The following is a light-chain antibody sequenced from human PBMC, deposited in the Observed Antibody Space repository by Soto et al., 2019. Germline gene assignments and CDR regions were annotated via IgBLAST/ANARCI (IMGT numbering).Light chain of an antibody. Sequence: QAVVTQPPSVSGAPGQRVTISCTGSSSNIGAAYYVHWYQQLPGTAPKLLIYGNSNRPSGVPDRFSGSKSGTSASLAITGLQAEDEADYYCQSYDTSLSGSVFGGGTKLTVL. J-gene: IGLJ3*02. CDR1: SSNIGAAYY. CDR2: GNS. CDR3: QSYDTSLSGSV. V-gene: IGLV1-40*01.